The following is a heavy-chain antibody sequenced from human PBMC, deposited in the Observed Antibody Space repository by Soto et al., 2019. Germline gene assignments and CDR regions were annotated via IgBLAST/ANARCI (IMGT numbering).Heavy chain of an antibody. CDR3: TRRGTPIDY. CDR1: GYTFTNFG. V-gene: IGHV1-18*01. Sequence: QVQLVQSGAEVKKPGASVKVSCKASGYTFTNFGITWVRQAPGQGLEWMGWISAYNGNTNYAQKFQGRVTMTTDTSTSTAYMEVRSLGFDDTAVYYCTRRGTPIDYCGQGTLVTVSS. CDR2: ISAYNGNT. D-gene: IGHD3-16*01. J-gene: IGHJ4*02.